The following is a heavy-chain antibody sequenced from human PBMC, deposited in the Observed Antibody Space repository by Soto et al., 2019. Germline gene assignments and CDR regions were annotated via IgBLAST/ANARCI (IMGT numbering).Heavy chain of an antibody. V-gene: IGHV4-4*07. Sequence: VQLQESGPGLVKPSETLSLICTVSGGSISSDYLSWIRQPAGKGLEWIGRVYTSGYSNSNPALTSRVTMSVDTSKKQFSLNLSSVTAADTAVYYCAREPTTAGTVNWFDPWGQGTLVTVSS. CDR1: GGSISSDY. J-gene: IGHJ5*02. CDR3: AREPTTAGTVNWFDP. CDR2: VYTSGYS. D-gene: IGHD6-13*01.